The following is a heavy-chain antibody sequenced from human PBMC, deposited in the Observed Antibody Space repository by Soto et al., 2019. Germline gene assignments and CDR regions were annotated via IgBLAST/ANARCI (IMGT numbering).Heavy chain of an antibody. Sequence: QVQLQQWGAGLLKPSETLSLTCAVYGGSFSGYYWSWIRQPPGKGLEWIGEINHSGSTNYNPSLNSRVTRSVDTAKNQFSLKLSSVTAADTAVYYCARGRASYSSSWYNYWGQGTLVTVSS. V-gene: IGHV4-34*01. CDR1: GGSFSGYY. CDR3: ARGRASYSSSWYNY. CDR2: INHSGST. D-gene: IGHD6-13*01. J-gene: IGHJ4*02.